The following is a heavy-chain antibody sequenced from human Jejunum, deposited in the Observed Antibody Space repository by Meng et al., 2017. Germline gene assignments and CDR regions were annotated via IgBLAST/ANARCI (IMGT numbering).Heavy chain of an antibody. V-gene: IGHV3-7*01. Sequence: GSLKISCVASGFTFSSYWLSWVRQAPGKGLEWVANLKQDGNEKHYVDSVEGRFTISRDNAKNSLYLQMNSLRAEDTAVYYCVRMVGYSFGDEGLDYWGQGTLVTVSS. CDR2: LKQDGNEK. D-gene: IGHD5-18*01. CDR3: VRMVGYSFGDEGLDY. J-gene: IGHJ4*02. CDR1: GFTFSSYW.